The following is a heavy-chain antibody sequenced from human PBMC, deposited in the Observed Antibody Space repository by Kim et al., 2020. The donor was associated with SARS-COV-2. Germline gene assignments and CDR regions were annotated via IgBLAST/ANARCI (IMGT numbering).Heavy chain of an antibody. D-gene: IGHD6-13*01. V-gene: IGHV1-69*13. CDR1: GGTFSSYA. Sequence: SVKVSCKASGGTFSSYAISWVRQAPGQGLEWMGGIIPIFGTANYAQKFQGRVTITADESTSTAYMELSSLRSEDTAVYYCASIESSSWTTWWFDPWGQGTLVTVSS. J-gene: IGHJ5*02. CDR2: IIPIFGTA. CDR3: ASIESSSWTTWWFDP.